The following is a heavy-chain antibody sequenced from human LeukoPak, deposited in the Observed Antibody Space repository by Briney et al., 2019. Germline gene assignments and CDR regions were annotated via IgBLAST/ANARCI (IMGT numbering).Heavy chain of an antibody. CDR3: AKGSHYYDSSGYFF. D-gene: IGHD3-22*01. CDR1: GFTFSSYS. V-gene: IGHV3-48*01. Sequence: GGSLRLSCAASGFTFSSYSMNWVRQAPGKGLEWVSYISSSSSTIYYADSVKGRFTISRDNSKNTLYLQMNSLRAEDTAVYYCAKGSHYYDSSGYFFWGQGTLVTVSS. CDR2: ISSSSSTI. J-gene: IGHJ4*02.